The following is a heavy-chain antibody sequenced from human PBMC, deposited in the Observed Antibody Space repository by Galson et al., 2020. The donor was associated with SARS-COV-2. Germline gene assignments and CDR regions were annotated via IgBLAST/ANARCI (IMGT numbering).Heavy chain of an antibody. D-gene: IGHD1-7*01. V-gene: IGHV3-7*05. CDR1: GFTFNDYW. Sequence: GESLKISCAASGFTFNDYWMTWVRQAPGKGLEWVANIKEDGSDKYYVNSVKGRFTVSRDNAKNSLFLQMNSLRAEDTGVYYCASGGGNYPPRNWGQGTLVTVSS. CDR3: ASGGGNYPPRN. J-gene: IGHJ1*01. CDR2: IKEDGSDK.